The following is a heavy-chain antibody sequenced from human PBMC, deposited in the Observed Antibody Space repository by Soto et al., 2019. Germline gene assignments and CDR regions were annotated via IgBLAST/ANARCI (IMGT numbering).Heavy chain of an antibody. Sequence: QVQLVESGGGVVQPGRSLRLSCAASGFTFSSYGMHWVRQAPGKGLEWVAIISYDGSNTYYADSVKGRFTISRDNSKNTLYLQMNSLRAEDTSVYYCAKVGGLSGSYYISSSYYFDYWGQGTLVTVSS. J-gene: IGHJ4*02. V-gene: IGHV3-30*18. D-gene: IGHD1-26*01. CDR2: ISYDGSNT. CDR1: GFTFSSYG. CDR3: AKVGGLSGSYYISSSYYFDY.